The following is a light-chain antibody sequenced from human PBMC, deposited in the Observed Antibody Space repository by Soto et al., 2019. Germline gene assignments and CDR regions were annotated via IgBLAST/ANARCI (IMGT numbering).Light chain of an antibody. J-gene: IGKJ5*01. Sequence: IQMTQSPSSLSAALGDGVTITCQASQNINNYLNWYQQKPGRAPKLLIYDASKLEAGVPSRFRGSGSGTDFTFTISRLQPEDIATYYCQQYENLPTFGQGTRLEIK. CDR3: QQYENLPT. CDR2: DAS. V-gene: IGKV1-33*01. CDR1: QNINNY.